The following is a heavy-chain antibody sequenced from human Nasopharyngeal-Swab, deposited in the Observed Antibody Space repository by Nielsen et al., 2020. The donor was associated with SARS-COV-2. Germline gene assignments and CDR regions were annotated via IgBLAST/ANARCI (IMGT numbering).Heavy chain of an antibody. D-gene: IGHD3-10*01. CDR2: IRSSGSTI. J-gene: IGHJ6*02. Sequence: WIREPPRKGLERVSYIRSSGSTIYYADSVKGRFTMSRDNAKNSLYRQMNSLRAEVTAVYYYARDECARVLWFGELSTYYYYGMDVWGQGTTVTVSS. V-gene: IGHV3-48*03. CDR3: ARDECARVLWFGELSTYYYYGMDV.